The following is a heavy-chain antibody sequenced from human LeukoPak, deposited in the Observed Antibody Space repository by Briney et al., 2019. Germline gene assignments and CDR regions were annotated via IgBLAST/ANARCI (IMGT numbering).Heavy chain of an antibody. CDR3: AKHSHDGSAPYYEVQLDY. J-gene: IGHJ4*02. CDR1: GFNFNTYG. Sequence: GGTLRLSCAASGFNFNTYGMSWVRQAPGKGLECVSTISRSGVATYYANSVKGRFTISRDNSKNTVYLQMNSLRAEDTAIYYCAKHSHDGSAPYYEVQLDYWGQGTLVTVSS. D-gene: IGHD3-22*01. V-gene: IGHV3-23*01. CDR2: ISRSGVAT.